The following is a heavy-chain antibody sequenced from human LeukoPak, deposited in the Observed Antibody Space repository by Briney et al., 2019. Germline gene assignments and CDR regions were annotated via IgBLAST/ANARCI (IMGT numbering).Heavy chain of an antibody. CDR2: ISNYGHKT. Sequence: GGSLRLSCVASGFTFYSYAMGWVRQSPGRGLECVSAISNYGHKTSYTDSVRGRFTISRDNSKNTVYLQMSSLRAEDTGIYYCVRNAASGFYYYMGVWGRGTTLIVS. CDR1: GFTFYSYA. V-gene: IGHV3-23*01. J-gene: IGHJ6*03. CDR3: VRNAASGFYYYMGV. D-gene: IGHD6-25*01.